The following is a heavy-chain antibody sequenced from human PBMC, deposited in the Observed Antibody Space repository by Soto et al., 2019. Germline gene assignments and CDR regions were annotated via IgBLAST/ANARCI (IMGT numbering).Heavy chain of an antibody. CDR1: GGTFSSYA. J-gene: IGHJ5*02. CDR3: ASSKSGYSSSWTDLTLFHDPPYNWFDP. CDR2: IIPIFGTA. Sequence: ASVKVSCKASGGTFSSYAIGWVRQAPGQGLKWMGVIIPIFGTANYAQKFQGRVTITADKSTSTAYMELSSLRSEDTAVYYCASSKSGYSSSWTDLTLFHDPPYNWFDPWGQGTLVTVSS. D-gene: IGHD6-13*01. V-gene: IGHV1-69*06.